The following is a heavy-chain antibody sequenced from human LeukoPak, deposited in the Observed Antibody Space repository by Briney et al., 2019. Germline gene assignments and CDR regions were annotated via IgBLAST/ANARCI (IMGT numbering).Heavy chain of an antibody. CDR2: INHSGST. V-gene: IGHV4-34*01. J-gene: IGHJ5*02. Sequence: SETLSLTCTVSGGSISSYYWSWIRQPPGKGLEWIGEINHSGSTNYNPSLKSRVTISVDTSKNQFSLKLSSVTAADTAVYYCARQISVVVAYNWFDPWGQGTLVTVSS. CDR3: ARQISVVVAYNWFDP. CDR1: GGSISSYY. D-gene: IGHD2-15*01.